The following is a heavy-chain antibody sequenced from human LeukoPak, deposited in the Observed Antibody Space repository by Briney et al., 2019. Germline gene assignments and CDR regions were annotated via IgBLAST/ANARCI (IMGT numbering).Heavy chain of an antibody. Sequence: GGSLRLSCAASGFTFSSYAMHWVRQAPGKGLEWVAVISYDGSNKYYADSVKGRFTISRDNSKNTLYLQMNSLRAEDTAVYYCARDSSPYSSSWYDHWGQGTLVTVSS. CDR3: ARDSSPYSSSWYDH. D-gene: IGHD6-13*01. CDR2: ISYDGSNK. V-gene: IGHV3-30-3*01. J-gene: IGHJ5*02. CDR1: GFTFSSYA.